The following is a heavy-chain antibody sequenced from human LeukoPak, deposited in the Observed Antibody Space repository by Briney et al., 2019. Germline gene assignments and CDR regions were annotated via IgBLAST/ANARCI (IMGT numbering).Heavy chain of an antibody. CDR3: ARDRVYCSSTSCYAGIGLGDY. J-gene: IGHJ4*02. CDR1: GYTFTSYG. CDR2: ISAYNGNT. Sequence: GASVKVSCKASGYTFTSYGISWVRQAPGQGLEWMGWISAYNGNTNYAQKLQGRVTMTTDTSTSTAYTELRSLRSDDTAVYYCARDRVYCSSTSCYAGIGLGDYWGQGTLVTVSS. V-gene: IGHV1-18*01. D-gene: IGHD2-2*01.